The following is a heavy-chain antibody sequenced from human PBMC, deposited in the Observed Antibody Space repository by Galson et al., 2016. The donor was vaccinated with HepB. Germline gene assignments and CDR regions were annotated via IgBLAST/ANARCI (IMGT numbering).Heavy chain of an antibody. D-gene: IGHD6-19*01. J-gene: IGHJ5*02. Sequence: ETLSLTCNVSSDSFISYFWSWIRQAPGKGLEWIGHINYNGNTKYNPSVKSRVTISVDTSKNQFSLNLNSVTGADTAVYYCARQQFAVAGAHTWFDTWGQGTLVTVSS. CDR2: INYNGNT. V-gene: IGHV4-59*01. CDR1: SDSFISYF. CDR3: ARQQFAVAGAHTWFDT.